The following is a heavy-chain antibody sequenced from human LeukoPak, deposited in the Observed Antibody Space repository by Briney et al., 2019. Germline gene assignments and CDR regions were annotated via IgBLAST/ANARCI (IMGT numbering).Heavy chain of an antibody. CDR3: ARGVNSGYFDY. CDR2: IHYSGST. V-gene: IGHV4-59*01. Sequence: SETLSLTCTVSGGSISSNYWSWIRQPPGEGLEWIGYIHYSGSTNYNPSLKSRVTISVDTSKNQFSLKLSSVTAADTAVYYCARGVNSGYFDYCGQGTLVTVSS. J-gene: IGHJ4*02. CDR1: GGSISSNY. D-gene: IGHD1-26*01.